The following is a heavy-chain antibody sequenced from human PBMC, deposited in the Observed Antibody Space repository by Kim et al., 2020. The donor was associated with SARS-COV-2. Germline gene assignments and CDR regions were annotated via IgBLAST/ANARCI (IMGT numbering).Heavy chain of an antibody. CDR3: AREGYYGSGSYGGAFDI. V-gene: IGHV3-48*02. CDR1: GFTFSSYG. Sequence: GGSLRLSCAASGFTFSSYGMNWVRQAPGKGLEWVSYISSSGSTIYYADSVKGRFTISRDNARNSLYLQMNSLRDEDTAVYYCAREGYYGSGSYGGAFDIWGPGTMVTVSS. J-gene: IGHJ3*02. CDR2: ISSSGSTI. D-gene: IGHD3-10*01.